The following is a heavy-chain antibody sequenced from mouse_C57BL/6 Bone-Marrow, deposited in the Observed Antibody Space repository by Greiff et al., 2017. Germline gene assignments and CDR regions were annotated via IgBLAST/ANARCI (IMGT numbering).Heavy chain of an antibody. D-gene: IGHD1-1*01. CDR3: ASLITTVVAPMDY. V-gene: IGHV14-2*01. CDR2: IDPEDGET. Sequence: EVLLQESGAELVKPGASVKLSCTASGFNIKDYYMHWVKQRTEQGLEWIGRIDPEDGETKYAPKFQGKATITTDTSSNTAYLQLSSLTSEDTAVXYCASLITTVVAPMDYWGQGTSVTVSS. CDR1: GFNIKDYY. J-gene: IGHJ4*01.